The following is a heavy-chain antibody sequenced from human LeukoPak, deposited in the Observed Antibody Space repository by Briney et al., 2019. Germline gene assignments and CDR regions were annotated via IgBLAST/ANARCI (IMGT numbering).Heavy chain of an antibody. CDR1: GFTFSDAW. Sequence: GGSLRLSCAASGFTFSDAWMNWVRQAPGKGLEWVGRIKRKTEGGTTDYGAPVKGRFTISRDGSKNTLYHQMNSLKTEDTAFYYCTTGNFGPYWGQGTLVTVSS. J-gene: IGHJ4*02. D-gene: IGHD3-10*01. CDR2: IKRKTEGGTT. CDR3: TTGNFGPY. V-gene: IGHV3-15*07.